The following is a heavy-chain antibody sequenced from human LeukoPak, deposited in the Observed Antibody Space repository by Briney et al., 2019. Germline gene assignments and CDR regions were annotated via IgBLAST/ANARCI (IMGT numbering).Heavy chain of an antibody. CDR2: IYYSGST. D-gene: IGHD5-18*01. CDR3: ARHSDSTIWYFDYAMDV. CDR1: GGSISSYY. V-gene: IGHV4-59*08. Sequence: SETLSLTCTLSGGSISSYYWSWIRQSPGKGLEWIGYIYYSGSTNYNPSLKSRVTILVDTSKNQFSLKLRSVTATDTAVYYCARHSDSTIWYFDYAMDVWGQGTTVTVSS. J-gene: IGHJ6*02.